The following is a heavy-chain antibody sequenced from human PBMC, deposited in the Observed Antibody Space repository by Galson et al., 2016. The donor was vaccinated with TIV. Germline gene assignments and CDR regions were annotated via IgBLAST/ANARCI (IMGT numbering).Heavy chain of an antibody. J-gene: IGHJ4*02. D-gene: IGHD2-21*02. CDR3: AGVGDTFSFDY. Sequence: SLRLSCAASGFTFSRYIMYWVRQAPGKGLEWVAFISLDGNNKDYSDSVKGRFTISRDNSKNTLFLQMNSVRAEDTAVYYCAGVGDTFSFDYWGRGTLVTVSS. CDR1: GFTFSRYI. V-gene: IGHV3-30-3*01. CDR2: ISLDGNNK.